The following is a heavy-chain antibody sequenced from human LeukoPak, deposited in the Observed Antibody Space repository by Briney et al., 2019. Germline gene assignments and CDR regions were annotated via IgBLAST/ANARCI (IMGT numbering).Heavy chain of an antibody. CDR1: GFIFSNYA. D-gene: IGHD3-22*01. CDR3: ARSAVIVVSLDY. J-gene: IGHJ4*02. V-gene: IGHV4-34*01. CDR2: INHSGST. Sequence: GSLRLSCAASGFIFSNYAMSWIRQPPGKGLEWIGEINHSGSTNYNPSLKSRVTISVDTSKNQFSLKLSSVTAADTAVYYCARSAVIVVSLDYWGQGTLVTVSS.